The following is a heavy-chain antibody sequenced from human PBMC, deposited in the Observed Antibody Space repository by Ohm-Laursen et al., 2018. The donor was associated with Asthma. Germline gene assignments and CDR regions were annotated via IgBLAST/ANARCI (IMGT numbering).Heavy chain of an antibody. CDR3: ARDINFYFDY. CDR1: GFNFSSFA. Sequence: SLRLSCTASGFNFSSFAMHWVRQAPGKGLEWMAVMSYDGTIKYHADSVKGRITISRDNAKNTVFLQMNSLRPEDTAVYYCARDINFYFDYWGQGTLVTVSS. CDR2: MSYDGTIK. J-gene: IGHJ4*02. D-gene: IGHD1-20*01. V-gene: IGHV3-30-3*01.